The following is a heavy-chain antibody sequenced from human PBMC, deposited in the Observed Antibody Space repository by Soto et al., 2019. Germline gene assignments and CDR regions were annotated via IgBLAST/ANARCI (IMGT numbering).Heavy chain of an antibody. CDR1: GFTFISST. Sequence: XGSLRLSSADYGFTFISSTVIWVRQAPGRGLEWVSSISGTSTYIYYADSVKGRFTISRDNAKNSLYLQMNSLRGEDTARYYYARDREGVGAGLFWGQGSMVTVSS. D-gene: IGHD1-26*01. J-gene: IGHJ3*01. V-gene: IGHV3-21*01. CDR2: ISGTSTYI. CDR3: ARDREGVGAGLF.